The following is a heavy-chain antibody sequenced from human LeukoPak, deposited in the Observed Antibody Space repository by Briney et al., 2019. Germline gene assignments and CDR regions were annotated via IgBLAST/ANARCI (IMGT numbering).Heavy chain of an antibody. D-gene: IGHD1-1*01. CDR2: IYHAGNT. CDR1: GGSTYSGGSS. Sequence: ASQTLSLTCTVSGGSTYSGGSSWSWIRQPPGKGLEWIGFIYHAGNTYYNPSLEGRVTISIDRSKNQFSLELRSLTAADTAVYYCATTTFAVQAFASWGQGALVTVSS. J-gene: IGHJ4*02. V-gene: IGHV4-30-2*01. CDR3: ATTTFAVQAFAS.